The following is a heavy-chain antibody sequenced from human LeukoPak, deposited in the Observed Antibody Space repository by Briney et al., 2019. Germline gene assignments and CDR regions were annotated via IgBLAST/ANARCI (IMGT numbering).Heavy chain of an antibody. CDR1: GGSFSGYY. Sequence: PSETQSLTCAVYGGSFSGYYWSWIRQPPGKGLEWIGEINHSGSTNYNPSLKSRVTISVDTSKNQFSLKLSSVTAADTAVYYCARGTRYYYGSGSYYPNWRGNNWFDPWGQGTLVTVSS. V-gene: IGHV4-34*01. J-gene: IGHJ5*02. CDR3: ARGTRYYYGSGSYYPNWRGNNWFDP. D-gene: IGHD3-10*01. CDR2: INHSGST.